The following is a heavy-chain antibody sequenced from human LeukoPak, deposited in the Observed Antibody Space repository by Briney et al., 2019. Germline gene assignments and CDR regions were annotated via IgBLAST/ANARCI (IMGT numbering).Heavy chain of an antibody. CDR1: GGSFSGYY. CDR3: ARGLGSSSPKRHRYMDV. Sequence: SETLSLTCAVYGGSFSGYYRSWIRQPPGKGLEWIGEINHSGSTNYNPSLKSRVTISVDTSKNQFSLKLSSVTAADTAVYYCARGLGSSSPKRHRYMDVWGKGTTVTVSS. J-gene: IGHJ6*03. V-gene: IGHV4-34*01. D-gene: IGHD6-13*01. CDR2: INHSGST.